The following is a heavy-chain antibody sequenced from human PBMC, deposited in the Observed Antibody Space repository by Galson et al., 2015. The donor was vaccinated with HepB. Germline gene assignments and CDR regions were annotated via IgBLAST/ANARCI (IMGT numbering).Heavy chain of an antibody. CDR3: ARDREGASGWYGDYYYGLDV. CDR1: GYTFSSYG. CDR2: ISAYNGNT. Sequence: SVKVSCKASGYTFSSYGISWVRQAPGQGLEWMGWISAYNGNTNYAQKLQGRVTMTTDTSTNTAYMELRRLRSDDTAVYYCARDREGASGWYGDYYYGLDVWGQGTTVTVSS. J-gene: IGHJ6*02. D-gene: IGHD6-19*01. V-gene: IGHV1-18*01.